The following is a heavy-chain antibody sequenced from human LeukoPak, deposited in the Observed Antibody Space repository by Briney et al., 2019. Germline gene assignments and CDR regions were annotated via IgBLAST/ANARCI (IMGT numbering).Heavy chain of an antibody. V-gene: IGHV4-31*11. J-gene: IGHJ4*02. CDR2: IYYSGST. Sequence: PSETLSLTCAVSGGSISSGDYYWSWIRQHPGKGLEWIGYIYYSGSTYYNPSLMSRVTISIDTSKNQFSLKLSSVTAADTAVYYYAGRRVVYYYDSRTGRDFDYWGQGTLVTVSS. D-gene: IGHD3-22*01. CDR1: GGSISSGDYY. CDR3: AGRRVVYYYDSRTGRDFDY.